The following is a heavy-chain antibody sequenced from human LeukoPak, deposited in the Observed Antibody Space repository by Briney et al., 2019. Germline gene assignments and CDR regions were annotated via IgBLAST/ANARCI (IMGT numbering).Heavy chain of an antibody. Sequence: PGGSLRLSCAASGFTFSSYWMSWVRQAPGKGLEWVANIKQDGSNKYYADSVKGRFTISRDNSKNTLYLQMNSLRAEDTAVYYCAKADYYDSSGYLSYFDYWGQGTLVTVSS. CDR1: GFTFSSYW. D-gene: IGHD3-22*01. CDR2: IKQDGSNK. J-gene: IGHJ4*02. CDR3: AKADYYDSSGYLSYFDY. V-gene: IGHV3-7*01.